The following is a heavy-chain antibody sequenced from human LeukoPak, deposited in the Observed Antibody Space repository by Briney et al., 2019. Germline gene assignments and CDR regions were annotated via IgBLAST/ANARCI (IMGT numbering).Heavy chain of an antibody. J-gene: IGHJ4*02. CDR3: ATGGYSYGLTDY. D-gene: IGHD5-18*01. Sequence: ASVKVSCKVSGYTLTKLSIHWVRQAPGKGLEWMGGFDPEDGETIYAQKFQGRVTMTEDTSTDTAYMELSSLRSEDTAVYYCATGGYSYGLTDYWGQGTLVTVSS. CDR1: GYTLTKLS. CDR2: FDPEDGET. V-gene: IGHV1-24*01.